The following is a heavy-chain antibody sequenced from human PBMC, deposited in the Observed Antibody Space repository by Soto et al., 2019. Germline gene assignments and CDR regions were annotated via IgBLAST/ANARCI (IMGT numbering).Heavy chain of an antibody. V-gene: IGHV3-21*01. D-gene: IGHD3-10*01. CDR3: ARDGDYGSGSYIRDNWFDP. Sequence: EVQLVESGGGLVKPGGSLRLSCAASGFTFSSYSMNWVRQAPGKGLEWVSSISSSSSYIYYADSVKGRFTISRDNAKNSLYLQMNSLRDEDTAVYYCARDGDYGSGSYIRDNWFDPWGQGTLVTVSS. CDR2: ISSSSSYI. CDR1: GFTFSSYS. J-gene: IGHJ5*02.